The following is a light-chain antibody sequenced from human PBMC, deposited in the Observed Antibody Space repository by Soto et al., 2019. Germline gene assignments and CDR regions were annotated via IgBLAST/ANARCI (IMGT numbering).Light chain of an antibody. J-gene: IGLJ2*01. Sequence: QSVLTQPPSVSGAPGQRVTISCTGSSSNIGAGYDVYWYQHLPGTAPKLLIYGNTNRPSGVPDRFSGSKSGTSASLAITGLQPEDEADYYCQSYDNRLSGSVVFGGGTKVTVL. V-gene: IGLV1-40*01. CDR2: GNT. CDR3: QSYDNRLSGSVV. CDR1: SSNIGAGYD.